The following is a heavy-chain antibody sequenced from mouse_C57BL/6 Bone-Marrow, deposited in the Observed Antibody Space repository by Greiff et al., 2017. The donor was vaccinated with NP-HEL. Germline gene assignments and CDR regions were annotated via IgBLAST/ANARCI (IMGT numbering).Heavy chain of an antibody. CDR1: GFTFSDYG. V-gene: IGHV5-15*01. CDR3: ARHIVADWYFDV. CDR2: ISNLAYSI. D-gene: IGHD1-1*01. Sequence: DVHLVESGGGLVQPGGSLKLSCAASGFTFSDYGMAWVRQAPRKGPEWVAFISNLAYSIYYADTVTGRFTISRENAKNTLYLEMSSLRSEDTAMYYCARHIVADWYFDVWGTGTTVTVSS. J-gene: IGHJ1*03.